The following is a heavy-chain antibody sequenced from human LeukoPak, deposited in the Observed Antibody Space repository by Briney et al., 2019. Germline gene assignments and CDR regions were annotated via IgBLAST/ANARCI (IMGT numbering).Heavy chain of an antibody. Sequence: SETLSLTCAVYGGSFSGYYWSWIRQPPGKGLEWIGEINHSGSTNYNPSLKSRVTISVDTSKNQFSLKLSSVTAADTAVYYCARGSILWFGEFSADYFDYWGQGTLVTVSS. D-gene: IGHD3-10*01. J-gene: IGHJ4*02. V-gene: IGHV4-34*01. CDR1: GGSFSGYY. CDR2: INHSGST. CDR3: ARGSILWFGEFSADYFDY.